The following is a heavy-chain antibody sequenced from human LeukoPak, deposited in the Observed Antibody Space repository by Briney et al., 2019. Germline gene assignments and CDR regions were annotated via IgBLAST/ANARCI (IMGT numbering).Heavy chain of an antibody. V-gene: IGHV1-69*13. D-gene: IGHD3-3*01. CDR1: GGTFSSYA. J-gene: IGHJ5*02. Sequence: SVKVSCKASGGTFSSYAISWVRQAPGQGLEWMGGIIPIFGTANYAQKFQGRVTITADESTSTAYMELSSLRSEDTAVYYCARESNYDFWSGYNWFDPWGQGTLVTVSS. CDR3: ARESNYDFWSGYNWFDP. CDR2: IIPIFGTA.